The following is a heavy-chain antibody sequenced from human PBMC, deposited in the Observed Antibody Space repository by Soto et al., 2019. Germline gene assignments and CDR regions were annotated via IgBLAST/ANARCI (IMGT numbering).Heavy chain of an antibody. Sequence: EGQLLESGRGLVQPGGSLRLCCAASGFTFSSYAMNWVRQAPGKGLEWVSAISGSGGSTYYADSVKGRFTISRDSSKNTLYLQMNSLRAEDTAVYYCAKGNSWSPALVLDIWGQGTMVTVSS. J-gene: IGHJ3*02. CDR1: GFTFSSYA. CDR2: ISGSGGST. D-gene: IGHD1-7*01. V-gene: IGHV3-23*01. CDR3: AKGNSWSPALVLDI.